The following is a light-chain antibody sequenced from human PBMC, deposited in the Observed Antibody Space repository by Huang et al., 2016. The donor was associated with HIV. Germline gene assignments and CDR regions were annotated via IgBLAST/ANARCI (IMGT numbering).Light chain of an antibody. CDR1: QSVSSN. J-gene: IGKJ4*01. CDR3: QQYNNWPLT. CDR2: GAS. V-gene: IGKV3-15*01. Sequence: EIVMTQSPATLSVSPGQRATLSCRASQSVSSNLAWYQQKPGQAPRLLIYGASTRATSFPARFSGSVSGTEFTLTINSLQSEDFAVYYCQQYNNWPLTFGGGTKVENK.